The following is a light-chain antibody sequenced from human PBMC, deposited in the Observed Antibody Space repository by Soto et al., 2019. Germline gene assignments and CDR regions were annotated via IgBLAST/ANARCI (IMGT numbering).Light chain of an antibody. CDR3: QQYSGSLPYT. V-gene: IGKV3D-15*01. J-gene: IGKJ2*01. CDR1: QSVSSN. Sequence: EIVMTQSPATLSVSPGERATLSCRASQSVSSNLAWYQQKPGQAPSLLIYDTTNRATGIPDRFSGSGSGTDFTLTISRLEPEDFAVYYCQQYSGSLPYTFGQGTKVDIK. CDR2: DTT.